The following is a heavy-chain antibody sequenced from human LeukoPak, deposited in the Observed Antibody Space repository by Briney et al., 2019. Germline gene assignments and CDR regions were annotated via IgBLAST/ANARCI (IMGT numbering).Heavy chain of an antibody. Sequence: SQTLSLTCTVSGGSISSGSYYWSWIRQPAGEGLEWIGRIYTSGSTNYNPSLKSRVTISVDTSKNQFSLKLSSVTAADTAVYYCASGYSELESNPFDYWGQGTLVTVSS. J-gene: IGHJ4*02. CDR2: IYTSGST. V-gene: IGHV4-61*02. CDR1: GGSISSGSYY. CDR3: ASGYSELESNPFDY. D-gene: IGHD1-1*01.